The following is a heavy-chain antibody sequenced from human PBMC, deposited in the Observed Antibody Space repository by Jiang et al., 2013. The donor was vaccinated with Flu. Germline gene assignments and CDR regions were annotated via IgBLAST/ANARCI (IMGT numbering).Heavy chain of an antibody. Sequence: EWVAVISYDGSNKYYADSVKGRFTISRDNSKNTLYLQMNSLRAEDTAVYYCAREDIVVVVAASSFDYWGQGTLVTVSS. V-gene: IGHV3-30-3*01. CDR3: AREDIVVVVAASSFDY. CDR2: ISYDGSNK. D-gene: IGHD2-15*01. J-gene: IGHJ4*02.